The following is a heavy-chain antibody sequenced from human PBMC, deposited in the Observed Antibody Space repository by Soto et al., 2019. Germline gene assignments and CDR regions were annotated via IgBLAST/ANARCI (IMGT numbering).Heavy chain of an antibody. CDR3: QRDGGEQSDTTFYYYGMHV. J-gene: IGHJ6*02. Sequence: PSETLSLPCTVSGASLSLLYWSWVRQSPGKGLEWIGSIYYNGSATYNPSFRSRVTIAIDTSKSQFSLRLTSVTAADTAVYYCQRDGGEQSDTTFYYYGMHVWSPGATVTVS. V-gene: IGHV4-59*12. CDR1: GASLSLLY. D-gene: IGHD3-16*01. CDR2: IYYNGSA.